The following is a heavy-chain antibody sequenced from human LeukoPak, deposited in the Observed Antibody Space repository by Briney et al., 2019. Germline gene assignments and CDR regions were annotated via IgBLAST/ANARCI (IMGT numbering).Heavy chain of an antibody. Sequence: MPGGSLRLSCAASGFTFSSYSMNWVRQAPGKGLEWVSSISSGTSYIYYADSVKGRFTISRDNAKNSLYLQMNSLRAEDTAVYYCARAGNYYGRHTNWFDPWGQGTLVTVSS. CDR3: ARAGNYYGRHTNWFDP. V-gene: IGHV3-21*01. CDR1: GFTFSSYS. J-gene: IGHJ5*02. CDR2: ISSGTSYI. D-gene: IGHD3-10*01.